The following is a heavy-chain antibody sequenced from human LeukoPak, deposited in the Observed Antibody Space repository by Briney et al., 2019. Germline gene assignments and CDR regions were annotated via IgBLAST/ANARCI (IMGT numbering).Heavy chain of an antibody. Sequence: PGGSLRLSCAASGFTISSYAMSWVRQAPGKGLEWVSAISGSGGSTYYADSVKGRFTISRDNSKNTLYLQMNSLRAEDTAVYYCAKARQLPPDYYYGMDVWGQGTTVTVSS. CDR3: AKARQLPPDYYYGMDV. CDR1: GFTISSYA. J-gene: IGHJ6*02. CDR2: ISGSGGST. V-gene: IGHV3-23*01. D-gene: IGHD2-2*01.